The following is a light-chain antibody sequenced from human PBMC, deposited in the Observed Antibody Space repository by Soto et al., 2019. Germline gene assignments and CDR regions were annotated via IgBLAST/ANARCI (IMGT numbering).Light chain of an antibody. Sequence: QSALTQPASVSGSPGQSITISCTGTSSDVGGYNYVSWYQHHPGKAPKLMIYEVTNRPLGVSNRFSGSKSGNTASLTISWLQAEDEADYYCSSYTSSSTPWVFGTGTKVTLL. CDR2: EVT. CDR3: SSYTSSSTPWV. J-gene: IGLJ1*01. V-gene: IGLV2-14*01. CDR1: SSDVGGYNY.